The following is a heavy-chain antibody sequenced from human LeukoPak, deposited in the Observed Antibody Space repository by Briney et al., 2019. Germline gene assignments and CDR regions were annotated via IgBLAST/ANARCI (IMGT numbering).Heavy chain of an antibody. CDR3: TTGKLLWFGESDY. V-gene: IGHV3-21*01. CDR1: GFIFSTYS. J-gene: IGHJ4*02. D-gene: IGHD3-10*01. Sequence: GGSLRLSCAASGFIFSTYSMNWVRQAPGKGLEWVSSISSSTSYIYYADSVKGRFTISRDNAKNSLYLQMNSLRPEDTAVYYCTTGKLLWFGESDYWGQGTLVTVSS. CDR2: ISSSTSYI.